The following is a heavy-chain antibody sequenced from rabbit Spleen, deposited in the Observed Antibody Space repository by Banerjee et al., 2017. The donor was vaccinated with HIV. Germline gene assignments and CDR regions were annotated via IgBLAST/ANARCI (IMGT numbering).Heavy chain of an antibody. Sequence: QEQLEESGGDLVKPEGSLTLTCTASGFSFSSSYWTCWVRQAPGKGLEWIGCIYTGSGSTYYARWAKGRFTISKTSSTTVTLQMTSLTAADTATYFCARDRPGSDNFDLWGQGTLVTVS. D-gene: IGHD3-1*01. V-gene: IGHV1S45*01. CDR2: IYTGSGST. CDR3: ARDRPGSDNFDL. J-gene: IGHJ4*01. CDR1: GFSFSSSYW.